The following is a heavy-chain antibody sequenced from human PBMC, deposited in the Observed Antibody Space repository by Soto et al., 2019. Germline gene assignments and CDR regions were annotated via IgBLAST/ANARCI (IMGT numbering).Heavy chain of an antibody. D-gene: IGHD6-19*01. Sequence: QVQLVESGGGVVQPGRSLRLSCAASGFTFSSYGMHWARQAPGKGLEWVAVISYDGSNKYYAGSVKGRFTISRDNSKNTLYLQMNSLRAEDTAVYYCAGYSSGPEDYWGQGTLVTVSS. CDR1: GFTFSSYG. V-gene: IGHV3-30*03. J-gene: IGHJ4*02. CDR3: AGYSSGPEDY. CDR2: ISYDGSNK.